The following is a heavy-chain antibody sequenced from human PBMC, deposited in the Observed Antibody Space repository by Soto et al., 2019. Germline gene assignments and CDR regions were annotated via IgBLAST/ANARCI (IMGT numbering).Heavy chain of an antibody. Sequence: PSETLSLTCTVSGGSISSYYWSWIRQPPGKGLEWIGYIYYSGSTNYNPSLKSRVTISVDTSKNQFSLKLSSVTAADTAVYYCARVKYDFWSGSPNWFDPWGQGTLVTVS. J-gene: IGHJ5*02. CDR1: GGSISSYY. CDR2: IYYSGST. CDR3: ARVKYDFWSGSPNWFDP. D-gene: IGHD3-3*01. V-gene: IGHV4-59*01.